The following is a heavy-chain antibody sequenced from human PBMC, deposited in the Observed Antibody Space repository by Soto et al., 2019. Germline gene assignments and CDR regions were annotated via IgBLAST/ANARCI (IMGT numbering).Heavy chain of an antibody. CDR1: GDGFSNYG. V-gene: IGHV1-18*01. CDR2: ISAYDGQT. D-gene: IGHD3-22*01. CDR3: ARVWYYDSSGYYAFDY. Sequence: ASVKLSCKASGDGFSNYGFSWVRQAPGQGLEWLGWISAYDGQTNYTKKFQGRVTMTTDTSSSTAFMELRSLRSDDTAVYYCARVWYYDSSGYYAFDYWGLGTLVTVS. J-gene: IGHJ4*02.